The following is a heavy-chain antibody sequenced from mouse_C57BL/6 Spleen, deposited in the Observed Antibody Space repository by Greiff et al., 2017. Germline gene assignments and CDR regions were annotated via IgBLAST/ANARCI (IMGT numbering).Heavy chain of an antibody. V-gene: IGHV1-64*01. D-gene: IGHD2-12*01. J-gene: IGHJ4*01. CDR1: GYTFTSYW. Sequence: VQLQQPGAELVKPGASVKLSCKASGYTFTSYWMHWVKQRPGQGLEWIGMIHPKSGSTNYNEKFKSKATLTVDKSSSTAYMQLSSLTSEDSAVYYCARGRRREDAMDYWGQGTSVTVSS. CDR3: ARGRRREDAMDY. CDR2: IHPKSGST.